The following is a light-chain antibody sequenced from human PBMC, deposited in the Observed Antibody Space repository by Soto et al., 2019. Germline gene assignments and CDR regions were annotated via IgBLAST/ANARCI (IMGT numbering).Light chain of an antibody. CDR2: KVS. Sequence: DVAVTQSPLSLPVILGQAASISCRSSQSLVSSDGNTYLSWLHQRPGQPPRRLISKVSSRDSGVPDRLSGSGSGTDFTLQISRVEAEDVGVYYCLQTTHWPYTFGQGTKLEI. CDR3: LQTTHWPYT. V-gene: IGKV2-30*01. J-gene: IGKJ2*01. CDR1: QSLVSSDGNTY.